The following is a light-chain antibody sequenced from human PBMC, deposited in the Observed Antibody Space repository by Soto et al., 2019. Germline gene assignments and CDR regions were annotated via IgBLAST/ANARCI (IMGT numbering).Light chain of an antibody. V-gene: IGKV1-5*01. CDR2: DAS. CDR1: QSIGDW. Sequence: DIQMTQSPSTLSASVGDRVTITCRASQSIGDWLAWYQQKPGKAPKVLIYDASSLQSGVPSRFSGSGSGTDFTLTIGSLQPDDFAAYYCLQYNAFSQTFGQGTKVDI. J-gene: IGKJ1*01. CDR3: LQYNAFSQT.